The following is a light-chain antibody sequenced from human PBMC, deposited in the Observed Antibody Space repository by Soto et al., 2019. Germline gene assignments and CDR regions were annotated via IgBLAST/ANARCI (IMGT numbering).Light chain of an antibody. CDR2: AAS. CDR1: QGISNY. V-gene: IGKV1-27*01. Sequence: DIQMTQSPSSLSASVGDRVTITCRASQGISNYLAWYQQKPGKVPKLLIYAASTLQSGVPSRFSGSGSGTEFPPTISSLQPEDVATYYCQKYNSAPPGLTFGGGTKVEIK. CDR3: QKYNSAPPGLT. J-gene: IGKJ4*01.